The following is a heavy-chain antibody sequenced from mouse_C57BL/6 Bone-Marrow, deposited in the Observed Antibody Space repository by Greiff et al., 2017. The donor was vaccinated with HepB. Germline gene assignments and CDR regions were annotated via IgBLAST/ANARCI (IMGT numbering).Heavy chain of an antibody. Sequence: VQLQQSGAELVRPGASVKLSCTASGFNIKDDYMHWVKQRPEQGLEWIGWIDPENGDTEYASKFQGKATITADTSSNTAYLQLSSLTSEDTAVYYCTTLYDGGTGYYAMDYWGQGTSVTVSS. CDR1: GFNIKDDY. V-gene: IGHV14-4*01. D-gene: IGHD1-1*01. CDR2: IDPENGDT. J-gene: IGHJ4*01. CDR3: TTLYDGGTGYYAMDY.